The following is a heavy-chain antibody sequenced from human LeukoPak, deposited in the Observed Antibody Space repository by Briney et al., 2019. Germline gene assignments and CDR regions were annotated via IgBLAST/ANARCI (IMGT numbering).Heavy chain of an antibody. V-gene: IGHV3-66*02. CDR2: IYSGGST. CDR1: GFTVSSNF. D-gene: IGHD2-8*01. J-gene: IGHJ4*02. CDR3: GSRNVYFDY. Sequence: GGSLRLSCAASGFTVSSNFMSWVRQAPGKGLEWVSVIYSGGSTYYADSVEGRFTISGDNSKNTLYLQMNSLRPEDTAVYARGSRNVYFDYWGQGTLVTVSS.